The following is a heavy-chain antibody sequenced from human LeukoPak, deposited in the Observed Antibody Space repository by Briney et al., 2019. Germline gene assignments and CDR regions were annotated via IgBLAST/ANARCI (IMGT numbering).Heavy chain of an antibody. D-gene: IGHD6-13*01. V-gene: IGHV4-59*01. CDR3: ARSSRGAAAGFDY. CDR2: IYYSGST. J-gene: IGHJ4*02. CDR1: GGSISNYY. Sequence: SETLSLTCTVSGGSISNYYWSWIRQPPGKGVEWIGYIYYSGSTNYNPSLKSRVIISVDTSKNQFSLRLTSVTAADTAVYYCARSSRGAAAGFDYWGQGTLVTVSS.